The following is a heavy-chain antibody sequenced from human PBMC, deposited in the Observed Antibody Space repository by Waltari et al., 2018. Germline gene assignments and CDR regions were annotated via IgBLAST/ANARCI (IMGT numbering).Heavy chain of an antibody. J-gene: IGHJ4*02. D-gene: IGHD2-2*01. CDR2: MSYDGFSK. Sequence: VESGGGVVQPGGSLRLSSATPDFTCRPSIIHCVRQAPGKGLEWGSAMSYDGFSKYYADSVKGRFTIARDNSKNTVYLEINSLRPEDTAVYYCAREGGTSGYSGFVDYWGQGTQVTVSS. CDR1: DFTCRPSI. V-gene: IGHV3-30*01. CDR3: AREGGTSGYSGFVDY.